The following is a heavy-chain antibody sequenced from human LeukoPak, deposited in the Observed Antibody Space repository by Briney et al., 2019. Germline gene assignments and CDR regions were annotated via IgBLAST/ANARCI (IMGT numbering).Heavy chain of an antibody. CDR1: GYTFTSYG. CDR3: ARDTILAY. V-gene: IGHV1-18*01. D-gene: IGHD2-21*01. Sequence: ASVKVSCKASGYTFTSYGISWVRQAPGQGLEWMGGISAYNGNTNYAENLQGRVTMTTDTSTSTAYMELRRLSSDNTAVYYCARDTILAYWGQGTLVTVSS. J-gene: IGHJ4*02. CDR2: ISAYNGNT.